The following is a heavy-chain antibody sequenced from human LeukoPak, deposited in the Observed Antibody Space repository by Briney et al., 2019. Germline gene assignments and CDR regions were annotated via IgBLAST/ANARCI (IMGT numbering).Heavy chain of an antibody. CDR1: GYTFTGYY. D-gene: IGHD3-10*01. J-gene: IGHJ4*02. V-gene: IGHV1-2*02. CDR3: ARGVGLYYYGSGSYYPPDY. Sequence: ASVKVSCKASGYTFTGYYMHWVRQAPGQGLEWMGWINPNSGGTNYAQKFQGRVTMTRDTSISTAYMELSSLRSEDTAVYYCARGVGLYYYGSGSYYPPDYWGQGTLVTVSS. CDR2: INPNSGGT.